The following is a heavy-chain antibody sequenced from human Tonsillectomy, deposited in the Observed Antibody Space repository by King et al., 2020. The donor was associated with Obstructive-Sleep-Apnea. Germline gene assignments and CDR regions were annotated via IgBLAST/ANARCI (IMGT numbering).Heavy chain of an antibody. V-gene: IGHV4-59*08. Sequence: QLQESGPGLVKPSETLSLTCTVSGGSISSYYWSWIRQPPGKGLEWIGYVSYSGSTNYNPSLKSRVTISVDTSKKQFSLKLSSVTAADTAVYYCAISVDTAMVFDYWGQGTLVTVSS. J-gene: IGHJ4*02. D-gene: IGHD5-18*01. CDR3: AISVDTAMVFDY. CDR2: VSYSGST. CDR1: GGSISSYY.